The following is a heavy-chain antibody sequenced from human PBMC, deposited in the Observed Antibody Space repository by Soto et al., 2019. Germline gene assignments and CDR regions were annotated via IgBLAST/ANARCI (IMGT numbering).Heavy chain of an antibody. CDR1: GYSVSSSNW. CDR2: IYYSGTI. J-gene: IGHJ4*02. D-gene: IGHD6-13*01. Sequence: QVQLQESGPGLVKPSDTLSLTCAVSGYSVSSSNWWAWIRQSPGKGLEWIGHIYYSGTIYYDPSLKCRVTMSVETSKKQYSLTLSSVTAVDTAVYYCATIAVTAGGPIDYWGQGTLGTVSS. CDR3: ATIAVTAGGPIDY. V-gene: IGHV4-28*05.